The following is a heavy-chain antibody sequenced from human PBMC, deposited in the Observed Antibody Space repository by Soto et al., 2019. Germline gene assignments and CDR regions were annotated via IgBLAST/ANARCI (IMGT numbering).Heavy chain of an antibody. J-gene: IGHJ4*02. CDR3: ARLVYDTRLNYMYFDF. CDR1: GVSISSGNW. D-gene: IGHD3-10*01. CDR2: IFHDGTA. Sequence: SETLSLTCAVSGVSISSGNWWTWVRQSPQRGLEYIGEIFHDGTANYYPSFERRVAISVDTSKNQFSPKLTSVTAADTAIYFCARLVYDTRLNYMYFDFWGQGTLVTVSS. V-gene: IGHV4-4*02.